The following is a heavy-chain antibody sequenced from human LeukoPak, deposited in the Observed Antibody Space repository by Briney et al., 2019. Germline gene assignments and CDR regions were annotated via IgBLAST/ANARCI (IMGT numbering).Heavy chain of an antibody. J-gene: IGHJ4*02. CDR1: GYTFITYG. CDR2: ISAYNGNT. D-gene: IGHD1-20*01. CDR3: ARGRNNWNDVWDY. V-gene: IGHV1-18*01. Sequence: ASVKVSCTASGYTFITYGISWVRQAPGQGLEWMGWISAYNGNTNYAQKFQDRVTMTADTSTSTAYMDLRSLRSDDTAVYYCARGRNNWNDVWDYWGQGTLVTVSS.